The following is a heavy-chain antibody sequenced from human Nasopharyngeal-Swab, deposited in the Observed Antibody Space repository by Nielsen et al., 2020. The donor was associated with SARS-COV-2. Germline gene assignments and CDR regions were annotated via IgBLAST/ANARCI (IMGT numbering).Heavy chain of an antibody. D-gene: IGHD6-19*01. CDR3: ARDLYRQQWPLYNYYGMDV. V-gene: IGHV3-53*01. CDR2: IYSGGST. CDR1: GFTVRRHY. J-gene: IGHJ6*02. Sequence: GESLKLSCSASGFTVRRHYMSWVRQAPGKGLEWVSVIYSGGSTYYADSVKGRFTISRDNSKNTLYLQMNSLRAEDTAVYYCARDLYRQQWPLYNYYGMDVWGQGTTVTVSS.